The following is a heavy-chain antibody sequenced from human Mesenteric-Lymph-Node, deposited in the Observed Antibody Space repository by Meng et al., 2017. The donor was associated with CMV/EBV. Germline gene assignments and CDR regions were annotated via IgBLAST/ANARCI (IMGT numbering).Heavy chain of an antibody. CDR1: GGSISGTSYY. CDR2: IHFNGDT. V-gene: IGHV4-39*07. J-gene: IGHJ5*02. Sequence: ESLKISCTVSGGSISGTSYYWGWIRQTPGKGLECIGSIHFNGDTHNNSSLKSRVTLSVDTSKNQFSLRLKSVTAADTAVYYCARYGTPGFDPWGQGTLVTVSS. CDR3: ARYGTPGFDP. D-gene: IGHD1-14*01.